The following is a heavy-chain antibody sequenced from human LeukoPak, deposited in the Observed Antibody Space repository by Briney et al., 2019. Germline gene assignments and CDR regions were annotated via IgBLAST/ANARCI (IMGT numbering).Heavy chain of an antibody. J-gene: IGHJ6*02. Sequence: GGSLRLSCAASGFTFSSYAMTWVRQAPGKGLEWVSAISPSGDNTYHADSMKGRFTISRDNSKNTLYLRMNSLRAEDTALYFCARSGGMDVWGQGTTVTVSS. CDR2: ISPSGDNT. CDR1: GFTFSSYA. D-gene: IGHD3-10*01. CDR3: ARSGGMDV. V-gene: IGHV3-23*01.